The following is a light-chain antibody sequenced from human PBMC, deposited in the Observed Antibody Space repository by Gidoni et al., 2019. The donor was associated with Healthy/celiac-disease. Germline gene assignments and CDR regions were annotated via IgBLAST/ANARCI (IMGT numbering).Light chain of an antibody. CDR1: QSVLYSSNNKNY. Sequence: DIVMTQSPDYLAVSLGEKATINCKSSQSVLYSSNNKNYLTWYQQKPGHPPKLLISWASSLESGVPDRFSGSGSATDFTLTISSLQAEDVAFYYCHQYYSIPRTFGQGTKVEIK. CDR3: HQYYSIPRT. V-gene: IGKV4-1*01. CDR2: WAS. J-gene: IGKJ1*01.